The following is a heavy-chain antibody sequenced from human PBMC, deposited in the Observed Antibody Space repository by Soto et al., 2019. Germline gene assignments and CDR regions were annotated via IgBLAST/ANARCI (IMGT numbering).Heavy chain of an antibody. V-gene: IGHV3-30*18. J-gene: IGHJ4*02. D-gene: IGHD2-2*02. CDR3: AKHQTLYQPLLYPDY. CDR2: ISYDGSNK. CDR1: GFTISSYG. Sequence: PGGSLRLSCAASGFTISSYGMHWVRQAPGKGLEWVAVISYDGSNKYYADSVKGRFTISRDNSKKTLYLQMNSLRAEDTAVYYCAKHQTLYQPLLYPDYCGQGTRVTVSS.